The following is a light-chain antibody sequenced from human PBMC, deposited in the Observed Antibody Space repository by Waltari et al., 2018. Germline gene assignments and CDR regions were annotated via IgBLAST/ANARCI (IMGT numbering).Light chain of an antibody. V-gene: IGKV1-33*01. CDR3: QRYDNLPIA. J-gene: IGKJ5*01. CDR2: GAS. CDR1: HDISYF. Sequence: DIQMTQSPSSLSASLGDRVTITCRTSHDISYFLSWYQQRPGRVPKLLIYGASKLETGVPARLSGSGSGTHFSLAINSLQAEDIATYYCQRYDNLPIAFGQGTRLEIK.